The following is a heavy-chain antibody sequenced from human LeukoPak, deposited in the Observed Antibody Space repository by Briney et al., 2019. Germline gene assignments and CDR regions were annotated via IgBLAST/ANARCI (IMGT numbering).Heavy chain of an antibody. CDR2: INPLTGST. D-gene: IGHD1-1*01. CDR3: ARYTELLGRHFDY. CDR1: GYTFTDYY. V-gene: IGHV1-2*02. Sequence: ASVKVSCKASGYTFTDYYMHWVRQAPRQGLEWVGWINPLTGSTGYAQKFLGRVTMTRDTSISTTYMELTRLRSDDTAVYFCARYTELLGRHFDYWGQGTPVTVFS. J-gene: IGHJ4*02.